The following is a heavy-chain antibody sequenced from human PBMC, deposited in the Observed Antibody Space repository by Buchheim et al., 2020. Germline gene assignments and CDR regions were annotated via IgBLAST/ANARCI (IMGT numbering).Heavy chain of an antibody. CDR1: GFTFSSYA. CDR2: ISYDGSNK. V-gene: IGHV3-30-3*01. Sequence: QVQLVESGGGVVQPGRSLRLSCAASGFTFSSYAMHWVRQAPGKGLEWVAVISYDGSNKYYADSVKGRFTIPSDNSKNTLYLQMNSLRAEDTAVYYCARDRPLIHYFDYWGQGTL. J-gene: IGHJ4*02. CDR3: ARDRPLIHYFDY.